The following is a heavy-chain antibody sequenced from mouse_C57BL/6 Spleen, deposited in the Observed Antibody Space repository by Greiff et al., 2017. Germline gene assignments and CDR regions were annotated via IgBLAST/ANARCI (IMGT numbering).Heavy chain of an antibody. CDR2: ISDGGSYT. D-gene: IGHD4-1*01. CDR3: ARDGGLGLGFAY. CDR1: GFTFSSYA. J-gene: IGHJ3*01. Sequence: EVKLMESGGGLVKPGGSLKLSCAASGFTFSSYAMSWVRQTPEKRLEWVATISDGGSYTYDPDNVKGRFTISRDNAKNNLYLQMSHLKSEDTAMYYCARDGGLGLGFAYWGQGTLVTVAA. V-gene: IGHV5-4*01.